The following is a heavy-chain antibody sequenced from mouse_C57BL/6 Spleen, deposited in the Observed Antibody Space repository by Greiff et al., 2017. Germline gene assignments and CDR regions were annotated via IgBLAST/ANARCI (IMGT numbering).Heavy chain of an antibody. D-gene: IGHD1-1*01. Sequence: QVQLQQPGAELVKPGASVKLSCKASGYTFTSYWMQWVKQRPGQGLEWIGEIDPSDSYTNYNQKFKGKATLTVDKSSSTAYMQLSSLTSEDSAVYYCARSSIGSSYGFAYWGQGTLVTVSA. J-gene: IGHJ3*01. CDR1: GYTFTSYW. CDR2: IDPSDSYT. CDR3: ARSSIGSSYGFAY. V-gene: IGHV1-50*01.